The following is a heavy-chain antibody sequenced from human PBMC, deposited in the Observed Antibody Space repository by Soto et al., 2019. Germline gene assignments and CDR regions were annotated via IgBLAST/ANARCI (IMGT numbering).Heavy chain of an antibody. CDR3: AKGLSSGYYSAYYYYGMDV. J-gene: IGHJ6*02. V-gene: IGHV3-30*18. D-gene: IGHD3-22*01. Sequence: GGSLRLSCAASGFPFSSYGMHWVRQAPGKGLEWVAVISYDGSNKYYADSVKGRFTISRDNSKNTLYLQMNSLRAEDTAVYYCAKGLSSGYYSAYYYYGMDVWGQGTTVTVSS. CDR1: GFPFSSYG. CDR2: ISYDGSNK.